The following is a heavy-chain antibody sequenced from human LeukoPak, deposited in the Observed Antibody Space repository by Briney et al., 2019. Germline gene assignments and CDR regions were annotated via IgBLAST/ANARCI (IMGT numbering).Heavy chain of an antibody. D-gene: IGHD3-9*01. Sequence: PSETLSLTCAVYGGSFSGYYWSWIRQPPGKGLEWIGEINHSGSTNYNPSLKSRVTISVDTSKNQFSLKLSSVTAADTAVYYCAGIRRAYDILTGYSGYYFDYWGQGTLVTVSS. CDR2: INHSGST. V-gene: IGHV4-34*01. CDR3: AGIRRAYDILTGYSGYYFDY. J-gene: IGHJ4*02. CDR1: GGSFSGYY.